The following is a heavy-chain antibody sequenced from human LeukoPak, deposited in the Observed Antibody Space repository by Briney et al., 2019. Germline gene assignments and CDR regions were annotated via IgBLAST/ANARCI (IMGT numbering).Heavy chain of an antibody. Sequence: PSQTLSLTCTVSGGSISSGSYYWSWIRQPAGKGLEWIGRIYTSGSTNYNPSLKSRVTISVDTSKNQFSLKLTSVTAADTAVYYCARGSGYSSGWSDYWGQGTLVTVSS. V-gene: IGHV4-61*02. CDR3: ARGSGYSSGWSDY. J-gene: IGHJ4*02. CDR2: IYTSGST. D-gene: IGHD6-19*01. CDR1: GGSISSGSYY.